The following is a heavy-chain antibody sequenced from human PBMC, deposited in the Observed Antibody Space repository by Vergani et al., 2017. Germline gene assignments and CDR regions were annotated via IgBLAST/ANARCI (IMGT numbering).Heavy chain of an antibody. CDR2: IWYDGSNK. D-gene: IGHD1-26*01. CDR3: ARTGVGATRESDY. Sequence: QVQLVESGGGVVQPGRSLRLSCAASGFTFSSYGMHWVRQAPGKGLEWVAVIWYDGSNKYYADSVKGRFTISRDNSKNTLYLQMNSRRAEDTAVYYCARTGVGATRESDYWGQGTLVTVSS. J-gene: IGHJ4*02. CDR1: GFTFSSYG. V-gene: IGHV3-33*01.